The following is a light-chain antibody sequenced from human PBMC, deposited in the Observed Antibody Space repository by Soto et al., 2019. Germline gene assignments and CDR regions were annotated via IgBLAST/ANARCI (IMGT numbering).Light chain of an antibody. CDR2: DVT. CDR3: SSYTISSTYV. J-gene: IGLJ1*01. V-gene: IGLV2-14*01. CDR1: SSDVGAYNY. Sequence: QSALTQSASVSGSPGQSIAISCTGTSSDVGAYNYVSWYQQYPGKAPKLVIYDVTNRPSGVSNRFSGSKSGSTASLTISGLQAEDEADYYCSSYTISSTYVFGTGTQLTVL.